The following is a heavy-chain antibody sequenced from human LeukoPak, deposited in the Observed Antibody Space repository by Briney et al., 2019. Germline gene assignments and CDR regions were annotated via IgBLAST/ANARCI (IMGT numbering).Heavy chain of an antibody. J-gene: IGHJ4*02. Sequence: GGFLRLSCGASGFIFDAHDMHWVRQAPGKGLEWVAFIRSDGYHTYYADSVKGRFTITRDNSKNTLYLQMNSLRLEDMALYYCAKPSGSGVDYWGRGTRVTASS. D-gene: IGHD1-26*01. V-gene: IGHV3-30*02. CDR1: GFIFDAHD. CDR2: IRSDGYHT. CDR3: AKPSGSGVDY.